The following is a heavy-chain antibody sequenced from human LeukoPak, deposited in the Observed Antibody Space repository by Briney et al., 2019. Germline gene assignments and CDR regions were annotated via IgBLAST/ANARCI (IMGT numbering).Heavy chain of an antibody. CDR3: AKGPNSSGYYYAEYFQH. D-gene: IGHD3-22*01. Sequence: PGGSLRLSCAAPGFTFSSYGMHWVRQAPGKGLEWVAVISYDGSNKYYADSVKGRFTISRDNSKNTLYLQMNSLRAEDTAVYYCAKGPNSSGYYYAEYFQHWGQGTLVTVSS. V-gene: IGHV3-30*18. J-gene: IGHJ1*01. CDR2: ISYDGSNK. CDR1: GFTFSSYG.